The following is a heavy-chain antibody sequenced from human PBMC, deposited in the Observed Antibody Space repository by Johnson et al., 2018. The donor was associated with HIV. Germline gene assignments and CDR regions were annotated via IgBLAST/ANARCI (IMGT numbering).Heavy chain of an antibody. D-gene: IGHD6-13*01. Sequence: QVQLVESGGGVVQPGRSLTLSCAASGFTFSYYAMHWVRQAPGEGLEWVAVISYDGSNRYYADSVRGRFIISRANSRNTLFLQMKSLRTEDTAVYYCAREEDGDGSSWYGSTFEVWGQGTMVTVSS. CDR2: ISYDGSNR. CDR3: AREEDGDGSSWYGSTFEV. V-gene: IGHV3-30*01. CDR1: GFTFSYYA. J-gene: IGHJ3*01.